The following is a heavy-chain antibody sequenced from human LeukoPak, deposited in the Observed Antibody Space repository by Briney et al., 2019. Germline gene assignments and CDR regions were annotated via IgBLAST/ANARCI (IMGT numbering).Heavy chain of an antibody. J-gene: IGHJ6*03. D-gene: IGHD5-12*01. Sequence: PGGSLRLSCAASGFTFSDYYMSWIRQAPGRGLEWVSYISSSGSTIYYADSVKGRFTISRDNAKNSLYLQMNSLRVEDTAVCYCARGLYYYYMDVWGKGTTVTVSS. CDR1: GFTFSDYY. V-gene: IGHV3-11*01. CDR2: ISSSGSTI. CDR3: ARGLYYYYMDV.